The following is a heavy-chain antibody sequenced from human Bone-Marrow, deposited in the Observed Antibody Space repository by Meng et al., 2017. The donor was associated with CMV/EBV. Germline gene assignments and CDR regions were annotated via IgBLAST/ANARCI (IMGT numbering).Heavy chain of an antibody. V-gene: IGHV6-1*01. CDR2: TYYRSQWGS. Sequence: SDTLSLTCAISGDSVSSNSAAWNWIRQSPSRGLEWLGRTYYRSQWGSDYGVSVRGRITITSDTSRNQFSLHLKFVTAEDTAVYYFARALGAGKGWFDPWGQGTLVTVSS. CDR3: ARALGAGKGWFDP. D-gene: IGHD4/OR15-4a*01. CDR1: GDSVSSNSAA. J-gene: IGHJ5*02.